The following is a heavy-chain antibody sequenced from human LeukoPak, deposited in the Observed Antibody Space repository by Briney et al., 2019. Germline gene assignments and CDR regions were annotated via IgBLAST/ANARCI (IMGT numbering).Heavy chain of an antibody. CDR2: ISSSSSYI. D-gene: IGHD2-15*01. CDR1: GFTSSSYS. V-gene: IGHV3-21*01. J-gene: IGHJ3*02. Sequence: PGGSLRLSCAASGFTSSSYSMNWVRQAPGKGLEWVSSISSSSSYIYYADSVKGRFAIFRDTAKNSLFLQMNNLRGEDTAVYYCARDISSSTRAFDIWGQGTMVTVS. CDR3: ARDISSSTRAFDI.